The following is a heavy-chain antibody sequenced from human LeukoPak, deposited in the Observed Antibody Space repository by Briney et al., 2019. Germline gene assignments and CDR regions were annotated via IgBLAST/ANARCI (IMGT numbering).Heavy chain of an antibody. V-gene: IGHV3-23*01. D-gene: IGHD3-10*01. CDR1: GFTLSNHA. CDR3: VKDRVDGSGSQFDS. CDR2: ISGSGAMT. J-gene: IGHJ4*02. Sequence: GGSLRLSCAASGFTLSNHAMIWVRQAPGKGLEWVSSISGSGAMTYYADSVKGRFTISRDNAMDTLYLQMNSLRADDTAVYYCVKDRVDGSGSQFDSWGQGSLVIVSS.